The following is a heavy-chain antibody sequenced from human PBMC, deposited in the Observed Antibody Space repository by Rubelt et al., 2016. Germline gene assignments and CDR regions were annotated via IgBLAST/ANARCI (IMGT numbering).Heavy chain of an antibody. CDR2: IIPIFGTA. J-gene: IGHJ5*02. D-gene: IGHD3-16*01. V-gene: IGHV1-69*01. CDR3: ARRIRGGGRRFDP. Sequence: GQGLEWMGGIIPIFGTADYAQKFQGRVTITADESTSTAYMELSSLRSEDTAVYYCARRIRGGGRRFDPWGQGTLVTVSS.